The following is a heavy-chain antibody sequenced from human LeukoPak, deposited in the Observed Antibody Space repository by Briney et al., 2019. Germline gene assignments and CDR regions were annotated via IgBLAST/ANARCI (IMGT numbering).Heavy chain of an antibody. D-gene: IGHD6-6*01. CDR1: GFTFSDYY. J-gene: IGHJ4*02. CDR3: ARVQSSKSDY. V-gene: IGHV3-11*06. Sequence: GGSLRLSCVASGFTFSDYYMSWIRQAPGKGLEWVSSISSSSSYIYYADSVKGRFTISRDNAKNSLYLQMNSLRAEDTAVYYCARVQSSKSDYWGQGTLVTVSS. CDR2: ISSSSSYI.